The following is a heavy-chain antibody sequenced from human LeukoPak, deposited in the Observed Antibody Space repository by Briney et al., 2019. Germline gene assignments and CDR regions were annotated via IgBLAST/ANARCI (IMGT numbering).Heavy chain of an antibody. V-gene: IGHV3-48*03. CDR3: GRGDYSSSWYLDH. Sequence: GGSLRLSCAASGFNFSSYEMIWVRQAPGKGLEWISYISTSGSTIYYGDSVEGRFTISRDNAKNSLHLQMNSLRAEDTAVYYCGRGDYSSSWYLDHWGQGTLVTVSS. CDR1: GFNFSSYE. D-gene: IGHD6-13*01. J-gene: IGHJ4*02. CDR2: ISTSGSTI.